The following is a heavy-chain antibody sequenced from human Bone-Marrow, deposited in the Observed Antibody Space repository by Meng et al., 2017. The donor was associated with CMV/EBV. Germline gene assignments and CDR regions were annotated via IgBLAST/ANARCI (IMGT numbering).Heavy chain of an antibody. V-gene: IGHV4-39*01. CDR1: GGSISSSSYY. J-gene: IGHJ3*02. D-gene: IGHD2-21*01. CDR3: ARGIYSAFDI. CDR2: IYSDGMT. Sequence: SETLSLTCTVSGGSISSSSYYWGWIRQPPGKGLEWVSYIYSDGMTKWYAGSVRGRFTISRDTSRNTVFLEMNSLRRDDTAVYYCARGIYSAFDIWGQGTMVTVSS.